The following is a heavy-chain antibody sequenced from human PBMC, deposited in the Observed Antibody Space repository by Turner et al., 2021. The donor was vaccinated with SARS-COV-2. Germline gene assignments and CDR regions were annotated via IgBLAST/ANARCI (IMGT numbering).Heavy chain of an antibody. CDR1: GGSFSGYY. Sequence: QVQLQQWGAGLLKPSVTLSLTCPVHGGSFSGYYWSWVRQPPGKGLECGGEINHSGSTNYTPSLKSRVTISVDTSKHQFSLKLSSVTAADTAVYYCARGNLTVSSSDDYYYYYGMDVWGQGTTVTVSS. CDR3: ARGNLTVSSSDDYYYYYGMDV. D-gene: IGHD6-13*01. V-gene: IGHV4-34*01. CDR2: INHSGST. J-gene: IGHJ6*02.